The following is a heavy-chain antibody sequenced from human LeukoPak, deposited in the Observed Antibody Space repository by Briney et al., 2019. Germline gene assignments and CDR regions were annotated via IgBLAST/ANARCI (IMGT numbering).Heavy chain of an antibody. J-gene: IGHJ4*02. CDR3: ARRSYYDSGGYYYDF. CDR2: IYPDDSDT. D-gene: IGHD3-22*01. V-gene: IGHV5-51*01. CDR1: GYIFTNYW. Sequence: GESLQISCKGSGYIFTNYWIAWVRQMPGKGLEWMGIIYPDDSDTRYSPSFQGQVTISADKPISTAYLQWSSLKASDTAMYYCARRSYYDSGGYYYDFWGQGTLVTVSS.